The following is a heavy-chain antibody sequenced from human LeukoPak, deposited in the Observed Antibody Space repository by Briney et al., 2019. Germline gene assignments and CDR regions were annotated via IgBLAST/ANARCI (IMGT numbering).Heavy chain of an antibody. D-gene: IGHD2-15*01. CDR2: INSDGSIT. J-gene: IGHJ4*02. CDR3: ARGYCGGGTCYANYFDY. V-gene: IGHV3-74*01. CDR1: GFTLTNHW. Sequence: GSLRLSCAASGFTLTNHWMHWVRQAPGKGLVWVSRINSDGSITTYADSVKGRFTISRDNAKNTLYLQMHSLRAEDTAVYYCARGYCGGGTCYANYFDYWGQGVLVTVSS.